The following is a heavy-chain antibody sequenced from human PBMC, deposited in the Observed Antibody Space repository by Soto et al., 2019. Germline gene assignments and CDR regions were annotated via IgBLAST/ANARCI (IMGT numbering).Heavy chain of an antibody. V-gene: IGHV3-21*01. CDR3: ARAQDIVVVVAPQDV. Sequence: GGSLRLSCAASGFTFSSYSMNWVRQAPGKGLEWVSSISSSSSNIYYADSVKGRFTISRDNAKNSLYLQMNSLRAEDTAVYYCARAQDIVVVVAPQDVWGKGTTVTVSS. D-gene: IGHD2-15*01. CDR2: ISSSSSNI. J-gene: IGHJ6*04. CDR1: GFTFSSYS.